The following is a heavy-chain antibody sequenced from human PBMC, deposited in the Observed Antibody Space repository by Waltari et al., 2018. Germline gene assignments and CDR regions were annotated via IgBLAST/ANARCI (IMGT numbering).Heavy chain of an antibody. D-gene: IGHD3-10*01. CDR3: ARDNYYGSGHYYYYGMDV. CDR2: ISSSSSYI. CDR1: GFTFSSYS. V-gene: IGHV3-21*01. Sequence: EVQLLESGGGLVKPGGSLRLSCAASGFTFSSYSMNWVRQAPGKGLEWVSSISSSSSYIYYADSVKGRFTISRDNAKNSLYLQMNSLRAEDTAVYYCARDNYYGSGHYYYYGMDVWGQGTTVTVSS. J-gene: IGHJ6*02.